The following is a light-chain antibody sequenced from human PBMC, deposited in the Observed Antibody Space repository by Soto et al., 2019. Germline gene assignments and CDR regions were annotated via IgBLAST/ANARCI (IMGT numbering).Light chain of an antibody. Sequence: QLVLTQPPSASGTPGQRVTISCSGSSSNIGSNTVNWYQQVPGTAPKLLIYSNNQRPSGVPDRFSGSKSGTSASLAISGLQSEDEADYYCAAWDDSLNGHVVFGGGTKVTVL. CDR2: SNN. CDR3: AAWDDSLNGHVV. J-gene: IGLJ2*01. V-gene: IGLV1-44*01. CDR1: SSNIGSNT.